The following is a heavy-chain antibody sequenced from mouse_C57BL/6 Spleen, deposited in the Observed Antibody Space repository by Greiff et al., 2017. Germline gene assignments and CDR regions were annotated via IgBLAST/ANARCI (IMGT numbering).Heavy chain of an antibody. J-gene: IGHJ2*01. CDR1: GYAFSSSW. V-gene: IGHV1-82*01. D-gene: IGHD1-1*01. CDR2: IYPGDGDT. CDR3: ASITTVVSCYFDY. Sequence: QVQLQQSGPELVKPGASVKLSCKASGYAFSSSWMNWVKQRPGKGLEWIGRIYPGDGDTNYNGKFKGKATLTADKSSSTAYMQLSSLTSEDSAVYFCASITTVVSCYFDYWGQGTTLTVSS.